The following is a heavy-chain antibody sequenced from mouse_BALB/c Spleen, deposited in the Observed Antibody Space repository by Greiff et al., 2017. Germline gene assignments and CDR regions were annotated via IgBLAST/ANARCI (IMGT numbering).Heavy chain of an antibody. D-gene: IGHD1-3*01. CDR2: IWAGGST. Sequence: QVQLKESGPGLVAPSQSLSITCTVSGFSLTSYGVHWVRQPPGKGLEWLGVIWAGGSTNYNSALMSRLSISKDNSKSQVFLKMNSLQTDDTAMYYCAREAYDLKGYAMDYWGQGTSVTVSS. CDR1: GFSLTSYG. CDR3: AREAYDLKGYAMDY. V-gene: IGHV2-9*02. J-gene: IGHJ4*01.